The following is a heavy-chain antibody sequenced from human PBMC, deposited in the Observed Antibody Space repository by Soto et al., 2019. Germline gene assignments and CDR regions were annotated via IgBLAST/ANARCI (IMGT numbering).Heavy chain of an antibody. J-gene: IGHJ4*02. D-gene: IGHD6-6*01. Sequence: EVQLVESGGGLVQPGRSLRLSCEASGFMFDDYAMYWVRQAPGKGLEWVSGINSIVYADSVKGRFTISRDNAKKSLYLQMNSLKPEDTALYYCANSQSIASRPFAYWGQGTLVTVSS. V-gene: IGHV3-9*01. CDR1: GFMFDDYA. CDR2: INSI. CDR3: ANSQSIASRPFAY.